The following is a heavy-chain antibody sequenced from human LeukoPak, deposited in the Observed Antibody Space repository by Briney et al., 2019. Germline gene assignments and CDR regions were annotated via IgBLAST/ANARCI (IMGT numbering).Heavy chain of an antibody. D-gene: IGHD2/OR15-2a*01. CDR1: GFTFSNYW. V-gene: IGHV3-7*04. J-gene: IGHJ1*01. CDR2: IKQDGSEK. Sequence: PGGSLRLSCAASGFTFSNYWMTWVRQAPGKGLEWVANIKQDGSEKNYVDSVKGRFTISRDNAKNSLYLQMNSLRVEDTAVYYCARGTTTYTWDFQHWGQGTLVTVSS. CDR3: ARGTTTYTWDFQH.